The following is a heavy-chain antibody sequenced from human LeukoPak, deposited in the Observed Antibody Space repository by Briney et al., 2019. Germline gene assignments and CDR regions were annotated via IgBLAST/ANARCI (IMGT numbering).Heavy chain of an antibody. Sequence: PGRSLRLSCAASGFTFSSYVMHWARQAPGKGLEWVSYISSSGSTIYYADSVKGRFTISRDNAKNSLYLQMNSLRAEDTAVYYCASALIGYYYDSSGYLPRDYFDYWGQGTLVTVSS. V-gene: IGHV3-48*03. J-gene: IGHJ4*02. CDR1: GFTFSSYV. CDR3: ASALIGYYYDSSGYLPRDYFDY. CDR2: ISSSGSTI. D-gene: IGHD3-22*01.